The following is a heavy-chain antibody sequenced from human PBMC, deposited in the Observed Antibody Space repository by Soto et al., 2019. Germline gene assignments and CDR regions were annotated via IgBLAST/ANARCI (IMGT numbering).Heavy chain of an antibody. D-gene: IGHD3-9*01. CDR1: GYTFTGYY. CDR3: ARAHYDILTGYSLTWFDP. Sequence: ASVKVSCKASGYTFTGYYMDWVRQAPGQGLEWMGWINAGNGNTKYSQKFQGRVTITRDTSASTAYMELSSLRSEDTAVYYCARAHYDILTGYSLTWFDPWGQGTLVTVSS. J-gene: IGHJ5*02. CDR2: INAGNGNT. V-gene: IGHV1-3*01.